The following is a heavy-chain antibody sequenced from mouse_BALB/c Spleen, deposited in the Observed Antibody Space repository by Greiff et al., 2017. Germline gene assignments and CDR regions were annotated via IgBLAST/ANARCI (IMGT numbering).Heavy chain of an antibody. CDR1: GYTFTSYW. J-gene: IGHJ4*01. V-gene: IGHV1-69*02. D-gene: IGHD1-1*01. CDR3: TRWNYGSSYDYAMDY. Sequence: QVQLQQPGAELVRPGASVKLSCKASGYTFTSYWINWVKQRPGQGLEWIGNIYPSDSYTNYNQKFKDKATLTVDKSSSTAYMQLSSPTSEDSAVYYCTRWNYGSSYDYAMDYWGQGTSVTVSS. CDR2: IYPSDSYT.